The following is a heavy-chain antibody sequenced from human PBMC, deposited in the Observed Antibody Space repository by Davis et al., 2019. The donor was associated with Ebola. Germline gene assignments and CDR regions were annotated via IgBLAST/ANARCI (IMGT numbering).Heavy chain of an antibody. Sequence: ASVKVSCKASGYTFTSYEINWVRQATGQRLEWMGWMHSNSNNAGYAQKFRGRVTMTRDTSIGTAYMELSRLRSDDTAVYYCASGTTVTTGFDNWGQGTLVTVSS. J-gene: IGHJ4*02. CDR1: GYTFTSYE. D-gene: IGHD4-17*01. CDR3: ASGTTVTTGFDN. CDR2: MHSNSNNA. V-gene: IGHV1-8*02.